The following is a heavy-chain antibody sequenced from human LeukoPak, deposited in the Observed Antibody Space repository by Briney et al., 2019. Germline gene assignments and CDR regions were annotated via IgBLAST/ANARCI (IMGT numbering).Heavy chain of an antibody. J-gene: IGHJ4*02. CDR2: IYPGDSDT. V-gene: IGHV5-51*01. CDR3: ARGYYYDSSGPPSAGY. Sequence: GESLKISCKGSGYSFTSYWIGWVRQMPGKGLEWMGIIYPGDSDTRYSPSFQGQVTISADKSISTAYLQWSSLKASDTAMYYCARGYYYDSSGPPSAGYWGQGTLVTVSS. D-gene: IGHD3-22*01. CDR1: GYSFTSYW.